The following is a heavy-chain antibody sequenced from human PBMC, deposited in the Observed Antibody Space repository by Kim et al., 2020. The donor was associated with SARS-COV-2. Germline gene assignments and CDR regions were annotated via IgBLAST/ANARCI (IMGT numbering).Heavy chain of an antibody. D-gene: IGHD7-27*01. V-gene: IGHV7-4-1*02. CDR2: INTNTGNP. CDR3: ARRALGILVNNWYFDL. CDR1: GYTFTSYA. J-gene: IGHJ2*01. Sequence: ASVKVSCKASGYTFTSYAMNWVRQAPGQGLEWMGWINTNTGNPTHAQGFTGRFVFSLDTSVSTAYLQISSLKAEDTAVYYCARRALGILVNNWYFDLWGRGTLVTVSS.